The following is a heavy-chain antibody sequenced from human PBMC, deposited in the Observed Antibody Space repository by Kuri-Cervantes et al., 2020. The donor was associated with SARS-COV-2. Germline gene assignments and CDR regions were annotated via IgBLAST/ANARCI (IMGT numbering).Heavy chain of an antibody. CDR1: GFIFSDYY. V-gene: IGHV3-74*01. CDR3: VRDGDHWNFDY. D-gene: IGHD1-1*01. J-gene: IGHJ4*02. Sequence: GGSLRLSCAASGFIFSDYYMSWIRQAPGKGLVWVSRINPDGSYTNNADSVKGRFTLSRDNAKNMLFLQMNSLRAEDTAVYYCVRDGDHWNFDYWGQGTLVTVSS. CDR2: INPDGSYT.